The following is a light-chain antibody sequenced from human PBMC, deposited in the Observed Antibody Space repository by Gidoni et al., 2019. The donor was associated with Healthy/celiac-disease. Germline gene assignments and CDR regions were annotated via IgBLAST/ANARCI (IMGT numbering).Light chain of an antibody. CDR1: QDISNF. J-gene: IGKJ4*01. V-gene: IGKV1-33*01. CDR3: QQYDNLPLT. Sequence: DIQFPQPPSSLSASVGDRVTITCQASQDISNFLNWYQQKPGKAPKLLIYDASNLETGVPSRFSGSGSGTDFTFTISSLQPEDIATYYCQQYDNLPLTFGGGTKVEIK. CDR2: DAS.